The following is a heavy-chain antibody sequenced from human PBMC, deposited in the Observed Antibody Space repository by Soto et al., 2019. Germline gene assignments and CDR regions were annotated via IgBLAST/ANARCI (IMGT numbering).Heavy chain of an antibody. Sequence: ASVKVSCKASGGTFSSYAISWVRQAPGQGLEWMGGIIPIFGTANYAQKFQGRVTITADESTSTAYMELSSLRSEDTAVYYCARRYSYGYYYFDYWGQGTLVTVS. D-gene: IGHD5-18*01. CDR3: ARRYSYGYYYFDY. J-gene: IGHJ4*02. V-gene: IGHV1-69*13. CDR1: GGTFSSYA. CDR2: IIPIFGTA.